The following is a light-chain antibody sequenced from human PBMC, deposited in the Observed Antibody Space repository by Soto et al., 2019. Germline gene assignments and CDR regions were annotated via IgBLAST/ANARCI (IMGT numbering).Light chain of an antibody. V-gene: IGLV2-8*01. CDR1: SSDVGGYDY. Sequence: QSVLTQPPSASGSPGQSVTISCTGTSSDVGGYDYVSWYQQHPGKAPKLMIYEVTIRPSGVSDRFSGSKSGNTASLTVSGLQAEDEADYYCFSYAGDGVYVFGTGTKVTVL. J-gene: IGLJ1*01. CDR2: EVT. CDR3: FSYAGDGVYV.